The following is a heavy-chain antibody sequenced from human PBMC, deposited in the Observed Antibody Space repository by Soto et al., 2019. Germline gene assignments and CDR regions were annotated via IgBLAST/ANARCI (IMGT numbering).Heavy chain of an antibody. CDR3: ARGDTAMAAYYFDY. J-gene: IGHJ4*02. V-gene: IGHV4-34*01. Sequence: SETLSLTCAVYGGSFSGYYWSWIRQPPGKGLEWIGEINHSGSTNYNPSLKSRVTISVDTSKNQFSLKLSSVTAADTAVYYCARGDTAMAAYYFDYWGQGTLVTAPQ. CDR1: GGSFSGYY. D-gene: IGHD5-18*01. CDR2: INHSGST.